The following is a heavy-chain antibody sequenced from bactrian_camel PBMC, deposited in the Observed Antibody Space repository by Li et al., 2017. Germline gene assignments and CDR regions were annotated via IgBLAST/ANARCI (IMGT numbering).Heavy chain of an antibody. V-gene: IGHV3S1*01. CDR2: ISTDAGTT. J-gene: IGHJ6*01. CDR1: GYTISGNC. Sequence: HVQLVESGGESVQAGGSLKLSCVVRGYTISGNCMGWFRQAPGKEREEVAVISTDAGTTYYADTVKGRFTISKDNAKNTLYLQMNSLKPEDTAMYYCAATRAYGLCRGTDFRYWGQGTQVTVS. CDR3: AATRAYGLCRGTDFRY. D-gene: IGHD3*01.